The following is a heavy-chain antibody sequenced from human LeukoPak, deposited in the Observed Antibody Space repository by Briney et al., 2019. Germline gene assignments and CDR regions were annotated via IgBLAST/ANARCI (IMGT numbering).Heavy chain of an antibody. CDR3: ARVRFLEWLSITYYFDY. J-gene: IGHJ4*02. Sequence: SETLSLTCTVSGGSISSYYWSWIRQPPGKGLEWIGYIYYSGSTNYNPSLKSRVTISVDTSKNQFSLKLSSVTAADTAVYYCARVRFLEWLSITYYFDYWGQGTLVTVSS. CDR2: IYYSGST. D-gene: IGHD3-3*01. CDR1: GGSISSYY. V-gene: IGHV4-59*01.